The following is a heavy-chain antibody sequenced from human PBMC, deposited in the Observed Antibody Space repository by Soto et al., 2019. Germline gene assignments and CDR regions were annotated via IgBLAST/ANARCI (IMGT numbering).Heavy chain of an antibody. Sequence: HPGGSMRLSSAASGFTFSDYCMSWVRQAPGKGLEWVANIKQDGSDKYYADSVNGRFTISRDNAKNSLHLQMNSLRDEDSAVYYCARDGVITFGGVIVLDYWGQGTLVTVSS. V-gene: IGHV3-7*01. CDR3: ARDGVITFGGVIVLDY. CDR1: GFTFSDYC. CDR2: IKQDGSDK. J-gene: IGHJ4*02. D-gene: IGHD3-16*02.